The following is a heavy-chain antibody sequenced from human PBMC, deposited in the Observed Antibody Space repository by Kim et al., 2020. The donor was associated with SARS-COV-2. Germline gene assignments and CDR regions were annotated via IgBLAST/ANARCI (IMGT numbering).Heavy chain of an antibody. V-gene: IGHV1-18*04. Sequence: ASVKVSCKASGYTFTSYGINWVRQAPGQGLEWMGWISAYNGNTNYAQKLQDRVTMTTDTSTNTAYMELRSLRSDDTAVYYCARESSRGYYYGVDYWGLGTLVTVSS. J-gene: IGHJ4*02. CDR1: GYTFTSYG. CDR3: ARESSRGYYYGVDY. CDR2: ISAYNGNT. D-gene: IGHD3-22*01.